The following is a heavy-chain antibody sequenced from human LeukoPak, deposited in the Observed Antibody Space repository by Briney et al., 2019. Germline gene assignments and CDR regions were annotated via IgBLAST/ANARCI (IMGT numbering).Heavy chain of an antibody. Sequence: PGGSLSLSCAASGFTFSSNSMTWVRQTPGKGLEWVSGIGGSGDSTFYADSVKGRFTISRDNSRNTLYLQMSSLRPEDTAVYYCTKWSGFGDDWGQGTLVTVSS. CDR2: IGGSGDST. CDR3: TKWSGFGDD. D-gene: IGHD3-10*01. V-gene: IGHV3-23*01. CDR1: GFTFSSNS. J-gene: IGHJ4*02.